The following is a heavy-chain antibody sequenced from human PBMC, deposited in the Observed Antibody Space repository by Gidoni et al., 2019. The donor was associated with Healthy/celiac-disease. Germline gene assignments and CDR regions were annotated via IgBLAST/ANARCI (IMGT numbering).Heavy chain of an antibody. V-gene: IGHV1-69*04. J-gene: IGHJ4*02. D-gene: IGHD1-1*01. CDR1: GGTFSSYA. CDR3: ARVRAVRLPERWDYFDY. CDR2: IIPILGIA. Sequence: QVQLVQSGAEVKKPGSSVKVSCKASGGTFSSYAISWVRQAPGQGLEWMGRIIPILGIANYAQKFQGRVTITADKSTSTAYMELSSLRSEDTAVYYCARVRAVRLPERWDYFDYWGQGTLVTVSS.